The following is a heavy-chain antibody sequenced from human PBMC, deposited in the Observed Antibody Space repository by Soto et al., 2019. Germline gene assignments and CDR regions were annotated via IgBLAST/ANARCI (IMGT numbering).Heavy chain of an antibody. V-gene: IGHV3-30-3*01. CDR2: ISYDGSNK. CDR3: ARELSVAGSNYYYGMDV. J-gene: IGHJ6*02. Sequence: PVGSLRLSCAASGFTFSSYAMHWVRQAPGKGLEWVAVISYDGSNKYYADSVKGRFTISRDNSKNTLYLQMNSLRAEDTAVYYCARELSVAGSNYYYGMDVWGQGTTVTVSS. D-gene: IGHD6-19*01. CDR1: GFTFSSYA.